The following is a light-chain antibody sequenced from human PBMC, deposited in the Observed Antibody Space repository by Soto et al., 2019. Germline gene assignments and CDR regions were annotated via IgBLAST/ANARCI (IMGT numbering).Light chain of an antibody. CDR1: QSVLYSSNNKNY. CDR2: WAS. Sequence: DIVMTQSPDSLAVSLGERATINRKSSQSVLYSSNNKNYLAWYQQKPGQPPKLLIYWASTRESGVPDRFSGSGSGTDFTLTISSLQAEDVAVYYCQQYYSTFWTFGQGTKVEIK. CDR3: QQYYSTFWT. J-gene: IGKJ1*01. V-gene: IGKV4-1*01.